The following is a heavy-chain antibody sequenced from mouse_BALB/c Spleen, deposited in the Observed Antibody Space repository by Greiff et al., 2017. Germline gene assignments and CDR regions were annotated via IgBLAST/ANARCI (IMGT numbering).Heavy chain of an antibody. CDR1: GYTFTSYY. D-gene: IGHD1-1*01. Sequence: QVQLQQSGAELVKPGASVKLSCKASGYTFTSYYMYWVKQRPGQGLEWIGEINPSNGGTNFNEKFKSKATLTVDKSSSTAYMQLSSLTSEDSAVYYCTRSDYGSSYNWYFDVWGAGTTGTVSS. CDR2: INPSNGGT. V-gene: IGHV1S81*02. J-gene: IGHJ1*01. CDR3: TRSDYGSSYNWYFDV.